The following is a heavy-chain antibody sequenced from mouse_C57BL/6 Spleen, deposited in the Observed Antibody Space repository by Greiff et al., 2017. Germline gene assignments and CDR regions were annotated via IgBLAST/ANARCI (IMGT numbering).Heavy chain of an antibody. D-gene: IGHD1-1*01. CDR1: GYSITSGYY. Sequence: VQLQQSGPGLVKPSQSLSLTCSVTGYSITSGYYWNWIRQFPGNKLEWMGYISYDGSNNYNPSLKNRISITRDTSKNQFFLKLNSVTTEDTATYYCARCYYGSSYEGNFDYWGQGTTLTVSS. V-gene: IGHV3-6*01. CDR3: ARCYYGSSYEGNFDY. CDR2: ISYDGSN. J-gene: IGHJ2*01.